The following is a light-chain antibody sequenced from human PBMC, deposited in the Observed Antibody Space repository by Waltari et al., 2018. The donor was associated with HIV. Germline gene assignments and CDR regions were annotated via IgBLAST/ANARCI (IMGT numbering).Light chain of an antibody. J-gene: IGLJ3*02. CDR3: QSYDNTLSGFWV. CDR1: SSNFGAGYD. V-gene: IGLV1-40*01. Sequence: QSVLTQPPSVSGAPGQRVTISCTGSSSNFGAGYDVQWYQQFPGTAPKLLTYGDKNRPSGVTDRFSVTKSGISASLAITGLQAEDEADYYCQSYDNTLSGFWVFGGGTKLTVL. CDR2: GDK.